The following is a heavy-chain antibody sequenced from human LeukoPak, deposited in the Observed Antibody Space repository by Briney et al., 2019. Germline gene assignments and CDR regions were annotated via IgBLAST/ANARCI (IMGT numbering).Heavy chain of an antibody. D-gene: IGHD3-22*01. CDR3: VKVYDSCGCHYYYYFYMDV. CDR2: ISSNGGST. J-gene: IGHJ6*03. V-gene: IGHV3-64*01. Sequence: PGGSLRLSCAASGFTFSSYAMHWVRQAPGKGLEYVSGISSNGGSTYYANSVKGRFTIPRDNSKNTLYLQMGSLKAEDTALYYSVKVYDSCGCHYYYYFYMDVWGKGTTVTISS. CDR1: GFTFSSYA.